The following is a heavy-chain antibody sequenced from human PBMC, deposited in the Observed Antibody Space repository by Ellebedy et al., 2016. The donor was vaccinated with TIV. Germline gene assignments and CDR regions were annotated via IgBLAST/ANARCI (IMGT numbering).Heavy chain of an antibody. CDR3: AKDLYGDYVVDY. Sequence: PGGSLRLSCAASGFTFSSYAMSGVRQAPGKGLEWVSTITGGGDNTYYADSVKGRFTITRDNSKNTLYLQMNSLRAADTAVYYCAKDLYGDYVVDYWGQGTLVTVSS. D-gene: IGHD4-17*01. CDR2: ITGGGDNT. J-gene: IGHJ4*02. V-gene: IGHV3-23*01. CDR1: GFTFSSYA.